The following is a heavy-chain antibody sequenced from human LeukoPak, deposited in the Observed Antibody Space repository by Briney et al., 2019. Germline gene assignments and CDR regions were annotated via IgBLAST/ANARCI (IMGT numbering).Heavy chain of an antibody. V-gene: IGHV3-23*01. CDR1: GFTFSSYA. D-gene: IGHD2-8*01. CDR2: ISGSGGST. J-gene: IGHJ6*03. CDR3: AKSPPPLMVYDYYYYYMDV. Sequence: GGSLRLSCAASGFTFSSYAMSWVRQAPGKGLEWVSAISGSGGSTYYADSVKGRFTISRDNSKNTLYLQMNSLRAEDTAVYYCAKSPPPLMVYDYYYYYMDVWGKGTTVTVSS.